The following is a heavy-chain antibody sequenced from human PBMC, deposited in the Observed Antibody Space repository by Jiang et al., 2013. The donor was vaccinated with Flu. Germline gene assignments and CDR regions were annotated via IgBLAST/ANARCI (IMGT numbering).Heavy chain of an antibody. CDR2: ISGSGGST. CDR1: GFTFSSYA. D-gene: IGHD4-11*01. CDR3: AKNRYSNLAGTDY. J-gene: IGHJ4*02. Sequence: GFTFSSYAMSWVRQAPGKGLEWVSAISGSGGSTYYADSVKGRFTISRDNSKNTLYLQMNSLRAEDTAVYYCAKNRYSNLAGTDYWGQGTLVTVSS. V-gene: IGHV3-23*01.